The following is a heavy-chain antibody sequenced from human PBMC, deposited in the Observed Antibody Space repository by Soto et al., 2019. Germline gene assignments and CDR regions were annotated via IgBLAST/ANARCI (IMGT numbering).Heavy chain of an antibody. CDR3: AKGSITGTLGYYYGMDV. Sequence: QVQLVESGGGVVQPGRSLRLSCAASGFTFSSYGMHWVRQAPGKGLEWVAVISYDGSNKYYADSVKGRFTVSRDNSKNTLYLQMNSLRAEDTAVYYCAKGSITGTLGYYYGMDVWGQGTTVTVSS. J-gene: IGHJ6*02. CDR1: GFTFSSYG. V-gene: IGHV3-30*18. D-gene: IGHD1-7*01. CDR2: ISYDGSNK.